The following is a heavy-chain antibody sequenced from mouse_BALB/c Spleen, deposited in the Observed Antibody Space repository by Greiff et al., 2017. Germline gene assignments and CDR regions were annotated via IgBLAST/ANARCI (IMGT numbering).Heavy chain of an antibody. V-gene: IGHV5-6*01. D-gene: IGHD2-1*01. J-gene: IGHJ3*01. CDR3: ASGNSFAY. CDR2: ISSGGSYT. Sequence: EVKVVESGGDLVKPGGSLKLSCAASGFTFSSYGMSWVRQTPDKRLEWVATISSGGSYTYYPDSVKGRFTISRDNAKNTLYLQMSSLKSEDTAMYYCASGNSFAYWGQGTLVTVSA. CDR1: GFTFSSYG.